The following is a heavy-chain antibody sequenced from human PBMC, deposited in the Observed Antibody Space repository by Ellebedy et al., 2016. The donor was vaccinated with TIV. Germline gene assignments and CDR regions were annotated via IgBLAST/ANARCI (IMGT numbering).Heavy chain of an antibody. CDR1: GFTFSDSS. CDR3: ATLISSWNDDY. D-gene: IGHD6-13*01. Sequence: GESLKISCAASGFTFSDSSMSWVRQAPVTGLEWVANIKQDGSKRYYVDSVRGRFTISRDNAKNSLYLQMNSLRAEDTTVYYCATLISSWNDDYWGQGTLVTVSS. J-gene: IGHJ4*02. CDR2: IKQDGSKR. V-gene: IGHV3-7*01.